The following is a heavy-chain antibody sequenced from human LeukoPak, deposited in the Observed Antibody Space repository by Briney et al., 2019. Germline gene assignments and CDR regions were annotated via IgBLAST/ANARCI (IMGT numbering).Heavy chain of an antibody. Sequence: GGSLRLSCAASGFTFSSYAMSWVRQAPGKGLEWVSAISGSGGSTYYADSVKGRFTISRDNSKNTLYLQRNSLRAEDTAGYYCAKPLGGVGQHNDYWGQGTLVTVSS. CDR3: AKPLGGVGQHNDY. CDR2: ISGSGGST. D-gene: IGHD2-21*01. V-gene: IGHV3-23*01. J-gene: IGHJ4*02. CDR1: GFTFSSYA.